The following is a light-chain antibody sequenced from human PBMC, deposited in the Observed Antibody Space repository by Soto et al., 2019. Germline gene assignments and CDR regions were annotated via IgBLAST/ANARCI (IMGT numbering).Light chain of an antibody. CDR3: QQGYKTPYT. CDR2: GTS. CDR1: QTIGNE. Sequence: DIQMTQSPSSLSASVGDIVTITCRASQTIGNELNWYQQKPGKAPKLLVYGTSSLQSGVPSRFSGRGSGTDFTLTINSLQPDDFAVYYCQQGYKTPYTFGRGTKVDIQ. J-gene: IGKJ2*01. V-gene: IGKV1-39*01.